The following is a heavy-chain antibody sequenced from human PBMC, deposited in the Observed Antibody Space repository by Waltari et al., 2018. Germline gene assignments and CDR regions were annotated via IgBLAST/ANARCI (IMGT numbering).Heavy chain of an antibody. CDR1: GFTFSSYG. V-gene: IGHV3-33*06. CDR3: AKDGGIVGATFYFDY. D-gene: IGHD1-26*01. Sequence: QVQLVESGGGVVQPGRSLRLSCAASGFTFSSYGMHWVRKAPGKGLEWVAVIWYDGSNKYYADSVKGRFTISRDNSKNTLYLQMNSLRAEDTAVYYCAKDGGIVGATFYFDYWGQGTLVTVSS. CDR2: IWYDGSNK. J-gene: IGHJ4*02.